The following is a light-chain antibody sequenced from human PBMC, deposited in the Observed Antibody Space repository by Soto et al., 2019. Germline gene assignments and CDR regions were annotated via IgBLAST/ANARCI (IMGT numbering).Light chain of an antibody. J-gene: IGKJ1*01. Sequence: EIVMTQSPATLSVSPGERATLSCRASQSVSSNLAWYQQKPGQAPRLLIYGASTRATGIPARFSGSGSGTEFTLTISSLQSEDFAVYYCQQYNNYPPWTFGQGTKVEIK. CDR3: QQYNNYPPWT. V-gene: IGKV3-15*01. CDR1: QSVSSN. CDR2: GAS.